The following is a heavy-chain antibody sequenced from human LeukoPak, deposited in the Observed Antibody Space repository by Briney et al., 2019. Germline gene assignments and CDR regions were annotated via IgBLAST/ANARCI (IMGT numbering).Heavy chain of an antibody. J-gene: IGHJ4*02. V-gene: IGHV4-39*01. D-gene: IGHD2-2*01. Sequence: SETLSLTCTVSGGSISSSSYYWGWIRQPPGKGPEWIGSIYYSGSTYYDPSLKSRVTISVDTSKNQFSLQLSSVTAADTAVYYCARQLGYCSSTSCEITDYWGQGTLVTVSS. CDR2: IYYSGST. CDR3: ARQLGYCSSTSCEITDY. CDR1: GGSISSSSYY.